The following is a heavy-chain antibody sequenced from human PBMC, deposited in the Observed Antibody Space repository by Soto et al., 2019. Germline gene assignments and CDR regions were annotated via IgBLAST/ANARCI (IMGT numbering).Heavy chain of an antibody. CDR3: AKAGVVVVAAPPLFDI. V-gene: IGHV3-9*01. CDR1: GFTFDDYA. CDR2: ISWNSGSI. J-gene: IGHJ3*02. D-gene: IGHD2-15*01. Sequence: EVQLVESGGGLVQPGRSLRLSCAASGFTFDDYAMHWVRQAPGKGLEWVSGISWNSGSIGYADSVKGRFTISRDNAKNSLDVQMNSLRAEDTALYYCAKAGVVVVAAPPLFDIWGQGTMVTVSS.